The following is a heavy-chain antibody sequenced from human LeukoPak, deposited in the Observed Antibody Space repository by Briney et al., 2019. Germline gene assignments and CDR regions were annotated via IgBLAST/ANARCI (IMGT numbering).Heavy chain of an antibody. CDR3: ASFIVVIPVAMRGDAFDI. J-gene: IGHJ3*02. V-gene: IGHV3-23*01. D-gene: IGHD2-2*01. Sequence: GGSLRLSCGASGFTFSSYALTWVRQAPGKGLEWVSVISGSGDSTYYADSVKGRFTFSRDNSKNTLYLQMDSLRVEDTAVYYCASFIVVIPVAMRGDAFDIWGQGTVVTVSS. CDR1: GFTFSSYA. CDR2: ISGSGDST.